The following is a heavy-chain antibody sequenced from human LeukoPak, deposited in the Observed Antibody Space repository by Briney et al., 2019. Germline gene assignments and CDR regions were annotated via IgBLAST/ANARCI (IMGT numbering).Heavy chain of an antibody. D-gene: IGHD3-10*01. CDR2: IYYSGST. V-gene: IGHV4-59*01. Sequence: SETLSLTCTVSGGSISSYYWSWLRQPPGKGLEWLGYIYYSGSTNYNPSLKSRVTISVDTSKNQFSLKLSSVTAADTAVYYCARYYYGSGSSPPVFDYWGQGTLVTVSS. CDR3: ARYYYGSGSSPPVFDY. J-gene: IGHJ4*02. CDR1: GGSISSYY.